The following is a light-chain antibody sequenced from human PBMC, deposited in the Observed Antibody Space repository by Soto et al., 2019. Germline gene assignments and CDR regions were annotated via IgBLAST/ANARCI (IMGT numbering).Light chain of an antibody. Sequence: QSVLTQPPSASGTPGQRVTISCSGSSSNIGSNTVNWYQQLPRTAPKLLIYSNNQRPSGVPDRFSGSKSGTSASLAISGLQSEEEADYYCAAWDDSLNGYVFGTGTKLTVL. CDR1: SSNIGSNT. V-gene: IGLV1-44*01. CDR3: AAWDDSLNGYV. CDR2: SNN. J-gene: IGLJ1*01.